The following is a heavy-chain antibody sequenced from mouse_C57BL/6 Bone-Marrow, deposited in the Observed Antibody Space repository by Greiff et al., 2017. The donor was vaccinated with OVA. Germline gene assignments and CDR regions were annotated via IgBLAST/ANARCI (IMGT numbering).Heavy chain of an antibody. J-gene: IGHJ3*01. CDR1: GFSLTSYG. Sequence: VHLVASGPGLVAPSQSLSITCTVSGFSLTSYGVDWVRQSPGTGLEWLGVIWGVGSTNYNSALKSRLSISKDNSKSQVCLKMNSLQTDDTAMYYCASGADWGQGTLVTVSA. V-gene: IGHV2-6*01. CDR2: IWGVGST. CDR3: ASGAD.